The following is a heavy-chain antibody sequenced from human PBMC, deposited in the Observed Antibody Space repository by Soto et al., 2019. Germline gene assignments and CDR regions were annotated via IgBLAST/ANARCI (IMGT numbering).Heavy chain of an antibody. CDR1: GGTFSSYA. CDR2: IIPISGTA. J-gene: IGHJ6*02. Sequence: QVQLVQSGAEVKKPGSSVKVSCKASGGTFSSYAISWVRQAPGQGLEWMGGIIPISGTANYAQKFQGRVKITADKSTSTAYMELSSLRSEDTAVYYCARSQGSSTSLEIYYYYYYGMDVWGQGTTVTVSS. V-gene: IGHV1-69*06. D-gene: IGHD2-2*01. CDR3: ARSQGSSTSLEIYYYYYYGMDV.